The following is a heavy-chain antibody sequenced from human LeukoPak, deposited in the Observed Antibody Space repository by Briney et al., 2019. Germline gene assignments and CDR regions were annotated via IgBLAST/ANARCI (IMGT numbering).Heavy chain of an antibody. J-gene: IGHJ6*02. Sequence: SETLSLTCAVYGGSFSGYYWSWIRQPPGKGLECIGEINHSGSTNYNPSLKSRVTISVDTSKNQFSLKLSSVTAADTAVYYCARGWYSYGLGFYYYYYGMDVWGQGTTVTVSS. CDR3: ARGWYSYGLGFYYYYYGMDV. CDR2: INHSGST. V-gene: IGHV4-34*01. CDR1: GGSFSGYY. D-gene: IGHD5-18*01.